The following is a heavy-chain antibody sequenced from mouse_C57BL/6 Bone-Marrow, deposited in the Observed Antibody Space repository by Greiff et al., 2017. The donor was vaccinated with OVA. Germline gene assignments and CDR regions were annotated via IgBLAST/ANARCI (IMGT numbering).Heavy chain of an antibody. D-gene: IGHD4-1*01. CDR2: INPNNGGT. Sequence: EVQLQQSGPELVKPGASVKISCKASGYTFTDYYMNWVKQSHGKSLEWIGDINPNNGGTSYNQKFKGKATLTVDKSSSTAYMELRSLTSEDSAVYYCARDWAPYYFDYWGQGTTLTVSS. CDR1: GYTFTDYY. J-gene: IGHJ2*01. V-gene: IGHV1-26*01. CDR3: ARDWAPYYFDY.